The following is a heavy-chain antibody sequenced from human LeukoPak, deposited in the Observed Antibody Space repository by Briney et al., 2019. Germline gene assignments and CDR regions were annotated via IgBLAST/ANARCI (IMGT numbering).Heavy chain of an antibody. Sequence: SETLSLTCTVSGGSISSYYWSWIRQPPGKGLEWIGYIYYSGSTNYNPSLKSRVTISVDTSKNQFSLELSSVTAADTAVYYCARGKASGYSYGYYYYYYMDVWGKGTTVTVSS. CDR2: IYYSGST. J-gene: IGHJ6*03. V-gene: IGHV4-59*01. CDR3: ARGKASGYSYGYYYYYYMDV. CDR1: GGSISSYY. D-gene: IGHD5-18*01.